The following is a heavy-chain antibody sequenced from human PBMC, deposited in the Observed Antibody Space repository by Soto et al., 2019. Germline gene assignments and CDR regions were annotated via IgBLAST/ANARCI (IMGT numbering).Heavy chain of an antibody. Sequence: QVQLVQSGAEVKKPGSSVKVSCKASGGTLSNYGISWVRQAPGQGLEWRGGIIPVVGTANYAQKFQGRVTITADESTGTVYMEVSSLRSEDTAVYYCARGDATKIVVTTYYGMDVWGQGTTVTVSS. D-gene: IGHD4-17*01. V-gene: IGHV1-69*12. CDR3: ARGDATKIVVTTYYGMDV. J-gene: IGHJ6*02. CDR1: GGTLSNYG. CDR2: IIPVVGTA.